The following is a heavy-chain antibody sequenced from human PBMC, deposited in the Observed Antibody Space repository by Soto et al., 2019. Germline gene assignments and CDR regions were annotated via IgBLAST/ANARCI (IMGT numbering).Heavy chain of an antibody. CDR3: ARHRASWQWFDY. Sequence: QVQLQESGPGLVKPSQTLSLTCSVSGGSISSGGYYWSWIRQHPEKGLEWIGYIYYSGSTNYNPSLQSRVIISVDTSSNRFPLDLRSVAAGDTAIYSWARHRASWQWFDYWGQGTLVTVSS. CDR2: IYYSGST. V-gene: IGHV4-31*03. J-gene: IGHJ5*01. D-gene: IGHD2-21*01. CDR1: GGSISSGGYY.